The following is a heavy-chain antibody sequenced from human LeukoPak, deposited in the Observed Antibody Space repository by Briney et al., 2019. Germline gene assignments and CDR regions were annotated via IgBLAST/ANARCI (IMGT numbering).Heavy chain of an antibody. V-gene: IGHV3-30*02. CDR1: GFTFSSYW. CDR3: ARLRYFDWLGDY. Sequence: PGGSLRLSCAASGFTFSSYWMSWVRQAPGKGLEWVAFIRFDGSNKYYADSVKGRFTISRDNSKNTLFLQMNTLRDEDTAVYYCARLRYFDWLGDYWGQGTLVTVSS. CDR2: IRFDGSNK. J-gene: IGHJ4*02. D-gene: IGHD3-9*01.